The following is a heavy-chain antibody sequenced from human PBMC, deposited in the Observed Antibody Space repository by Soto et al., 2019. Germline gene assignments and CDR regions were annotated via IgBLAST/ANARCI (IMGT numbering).Heavy chain of an antibody. CDR3: VKASGYDYNYYSYYMDA. J-gene: IGHJ6*03. D-gene: IGHD5-12*01. CDR2: ISGSGGST. CDR1: GFTFSSYA. V-gene: IGHV3-23*01. Sequence: PGGSLRLSCAASGFTFSSYAMSWVRQAPGKELEWVSAISGSGGSTHYADSVKGRFTISRDNSKNTLYVQMNSLRVEDTAAYHCVKASGYDYNYYSYYMDAWGKGTTVTVSS.